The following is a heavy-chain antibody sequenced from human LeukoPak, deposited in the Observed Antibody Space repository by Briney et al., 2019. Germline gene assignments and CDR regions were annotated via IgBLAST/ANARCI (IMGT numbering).Heavy chain of an antibody. CDR2: IKQDGSEK. CDR3: ARDARVRGVRGGAFDI. J-gene: IGHJ3*02. CDR1: GFTFSSYW. D-gene: IGHD3-10*01. V-gene: IGHV3-7*03. Sequence: PTGGSLRLSCAASGFTFSSYWMSWVRQAPGKGLEWVANIKQDGSEKYYVDSVKGRFTISRDNAKNSLYLQMNSLRAEDTAVYYCARDARVRGVRGGAFDIWGQGTMVTVSS.